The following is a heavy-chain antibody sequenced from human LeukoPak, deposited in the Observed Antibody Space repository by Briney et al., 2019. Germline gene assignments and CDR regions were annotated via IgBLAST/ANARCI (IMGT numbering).Heavy chain of an antibody. V-gene: IGHV3-74*01. J-gene: IGHJ4*02. CDR3: ARGYSSGSRWGY. Sequence: GGSLRLSCAASGFTFSSYWMHWVRQVPGKGLVWVSRINGDGSSTNYADAVKGRFTTSRGNTKNTLYLQMNSLRAEDTAVYYCARGYSSGSRWGYWGQGTLVTVSS. CDR1: GFTFSSYW. CDR2: INGDGSST. D-gene: IGHD6-19*01.